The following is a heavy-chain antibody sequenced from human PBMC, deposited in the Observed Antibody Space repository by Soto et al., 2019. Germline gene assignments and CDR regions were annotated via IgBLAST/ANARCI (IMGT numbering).Heavy chain of an antibody. D-gene: IGHD1-7*01. CDR1: GGSVNSDSYY. Sequence: PSETLSLTCTVSGGSVNSDSYYWSWIRQPPGKELEWIGYMSYSGSTNYNPSLNSRVTISIDTSKNQFSLKLTSVTAADTALYYCTRDSSKWNYFVWGQGTLVTVSS. CDR3: TRDSSKWNYFV. J-gene: IGHJ4*01. V-gene: IGHV4-61*01. CDR2: MSYSGST.